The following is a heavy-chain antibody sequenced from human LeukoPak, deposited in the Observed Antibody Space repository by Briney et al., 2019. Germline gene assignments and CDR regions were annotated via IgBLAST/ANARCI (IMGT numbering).Heavy chain of an antibody. V-gene: IGHV3-66*01. CDR1: GFTVSSNY. CDR3: ARAPSGWYFDS. J-gene: IGHJ4*02. Sequence: GGSLRLSCAASGFTVSSNYMSWVRQAPGEGLEWVSAMYSGGDTYYADSVKGRFTISRDNSKNTLYLQMNSLRAEDTAVYYCARAPSGWYFDSWGQGTLVTVSS. CDR2: MYSGGDT. D-gene: IGHD6-19*01.